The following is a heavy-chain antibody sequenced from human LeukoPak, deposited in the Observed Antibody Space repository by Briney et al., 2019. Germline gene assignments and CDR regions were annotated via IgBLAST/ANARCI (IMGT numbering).Heavy chain of an antibody. D-gene: IGHD6-13*01. J-gene: IGHJ3*02. CDR3: AKGGAAAAEGAFDI. CDR1: ELTFSSYG. Sequence: QSGGSLRLPCEAPELTFSSYGMHWFGQAPAKGLDWVEFIRYDGSNKYYADSVKGRFTISRDNSKNTLYLQMNSLRAEDTAVYYCAKGGAAAAEGAFDIWGQGTMVTVSS. CDR2: IRYDGSNK. V-gene: IGHV3-30*02.